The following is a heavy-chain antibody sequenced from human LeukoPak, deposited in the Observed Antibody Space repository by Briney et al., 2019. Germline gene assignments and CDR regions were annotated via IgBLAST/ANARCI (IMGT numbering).Heavy chain of an antibody. CDR1: GFTFDDYA. D-gene: IGHD5-24*01. Sequence: PGGSLRLSCAASGFTFDDYAMHWVRQAPGKGLEWVAVIWYDGSNKYYADSVKGRFTISRDNSKNTLYLQMNSLRAEDTAVYYCARDGLQGDGESYFDYWGQGTLVTVSS. CDR3: ARDGLQGDGESYFDY. J-gene: IGHJ4*02. CDR2: IWYDGSNK. V-gene: IGHV3-33*08.